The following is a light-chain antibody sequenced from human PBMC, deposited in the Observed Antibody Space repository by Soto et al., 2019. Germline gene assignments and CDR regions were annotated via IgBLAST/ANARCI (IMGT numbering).Light chain of an antibody. Sequence: EIVMTQSPATLSVSPGEGATLSCRASQSVRTNLAWYQQKPGQAPRLLIYGASTRATGIPARFSGSGSGTESTHTCSSLQSEDLAVYYCQQYNIWPLSFGPGTKVDLK. J-gene: IGKJ3*01. CDR2: GAS. CDR1: QSVRTN. CDR3: QQYNIWPLS. V-gene: IGKV3-15*01.